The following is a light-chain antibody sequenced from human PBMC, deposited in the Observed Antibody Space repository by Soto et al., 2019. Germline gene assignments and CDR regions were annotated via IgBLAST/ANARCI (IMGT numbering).Light chain of an antibody. V-gene: IGKV3-20*01. Sequence: EIVLTQSPGTLSLSPGERATLSCRASQSFSSSYLAWYQQKPGQAPRLLIYGASTRATGIPARFSGSGSGTEFTLTISSLQSEDFAVYYCQQYGSSPVTFGQGTKVDIK. J-gene: IGKJ1*01. CDR2: GAS. CDR1: QSFSSSY. CDR3: QQYGSSPVT.